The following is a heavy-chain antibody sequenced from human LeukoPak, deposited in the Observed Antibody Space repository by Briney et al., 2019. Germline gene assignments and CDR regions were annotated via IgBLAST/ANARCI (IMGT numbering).Heavy chain of an antibody. Sequence: GGSLRLSCAASGFTFSSYAMHWVRQAPGKGLEWVSYISSSSSTIYYADSVKGRFTISRDNAKNSLYLQMNSLRAEDTAVYYCARADSSGYYHPINWGQGTLVTVSS. D-gene: IGHD3-22*01. J-gene: IGHJ4*02. V-gene: IGHV3-48*01. CDR3: ARADSSGYYHPIN. CDR1: GFTFSSYA. CDR2: ISSSSSTI.